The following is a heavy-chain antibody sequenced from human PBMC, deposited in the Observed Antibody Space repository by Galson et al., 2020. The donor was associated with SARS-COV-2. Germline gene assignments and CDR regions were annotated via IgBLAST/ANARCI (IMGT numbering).Heavy chain of an antibody. J-gene: IGHJ5*02. Sequence: ETSETLSLTCTVSGDSISSSGHYWSWIRQHPGKGLEWIAYISHSGSTFYNPSVKSRITISLDTSKNQFFLKLTSMTAADTAVYYCARRGGSYGSGWNPWGQGTLVTVSS. CDR3: ARRGGSYGSGWNP. D-gene: IGHD3-10*01. CDR1: GDSISSSGHY. CDR2: ISHSGST. V-gene: IGHV4-31*03.